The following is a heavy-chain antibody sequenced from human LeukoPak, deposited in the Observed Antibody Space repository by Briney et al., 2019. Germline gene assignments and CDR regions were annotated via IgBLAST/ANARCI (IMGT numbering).Heavy chain of an antibody. J-gene: IGHJ6*03. D-gene: IGHD3-9*01. CDR1: GFTFSSYG. CDR3: AKDLSGYSTTWSPGYMDV. V-gene: IGHV3-30*02. Sequence: GGSLRLSCAASGFTFSSYGMHWVRQAPGKGLEWVAFIRYDGSNKYYADSVKGRFTISRDNSKNTLSLRLDSLRPEDTAVYYCAKDLSGYSTTWSPGYMDVWGEGTTVIVSS. CDR2: IRYDGSNK.